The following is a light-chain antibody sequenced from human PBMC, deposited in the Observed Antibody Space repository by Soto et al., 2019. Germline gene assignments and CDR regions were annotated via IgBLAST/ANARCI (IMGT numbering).Light chain of an antibody. CDR3: NSYTTSSSLNV. J-gene: IGLJ1*01. V-gene: IGLV2-14*03. CDR1: SSDIGGYDH. CDR2: DVS. Sequence: QSVLTQPASVSGSPGQSITIPCTGTSSDIGGYDHVSWYQQHPAKAPKLRVYDVSNRPTGVSDRFSGSKSANTASLTSSGLQAEDEADYYFNSYTTSSSLNVFGTGTKLTVL.